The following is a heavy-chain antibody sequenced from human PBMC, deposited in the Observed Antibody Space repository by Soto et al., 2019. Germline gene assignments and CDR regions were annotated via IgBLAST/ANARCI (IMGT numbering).Heavy chain of an antibody. CDR1: GFTFSSYA. D-gene: IGHD3-3*01. CDR2: ISYDGSNK. V-gene: IGHV3-30-3*01. J-gene: IGHJ4*02. CDR3: ARVLGDFWSLVDY. Sequence: QVPLVESGGGVVQPGRSLRLSCAASGFTFSSYAMHWVRQAPGKGLEWVSVISYDGSNKYYADSVRGRFTISRDNSKNALYLQINSLTAEDTAGYYCARVLGDFWSLVDYWGQGTLVNVSS.